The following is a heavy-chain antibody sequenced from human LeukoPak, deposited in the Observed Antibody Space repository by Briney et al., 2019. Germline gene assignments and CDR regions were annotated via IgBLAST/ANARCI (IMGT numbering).Heavy chain of an antibody. V-gene: IGHV4-4*07. D-gene: IGHD3-3*01. CDR1: GGSISSYY. Sequence: PSETLSLTCTVSGGSISSYYWSWIRQPAGKGLEWIGRIYTSGSTNYNPSLKSRVTMSVDTSKNQFSLKLSSVTAADTAVYYCASTLTIFGTTAWFDPWGQRTLVTVSS. CDR2: IYTSGST. CDR3: ASTLTIFGTTAWFDP. J-gene: IGHJ5*02.